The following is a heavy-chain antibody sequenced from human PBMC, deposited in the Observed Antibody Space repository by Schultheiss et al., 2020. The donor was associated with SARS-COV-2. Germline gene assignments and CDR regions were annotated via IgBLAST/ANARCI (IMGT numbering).Heavy chain of an antibody. CDR3: AHRPLHSSSWYPISAEYFQH. J-gene: IGHJ1*01. CDR2: IYWDDDK. V-gene: IGHV2-5*02. Sequence: SGPTLVKPTQTLTLTCTFSGFSLSTSGVGVGWIRQPPGKALEWLALIYWDDDKRYSPSLKSRLTITKDTSKNQVVLTMTNMDPVDTATYYCAHRPLHSSSWYPISAEYFQHWGQGTLVTVSS. CDR1: GFSLSTSGVG. D-gene: IGHD6-13*01.